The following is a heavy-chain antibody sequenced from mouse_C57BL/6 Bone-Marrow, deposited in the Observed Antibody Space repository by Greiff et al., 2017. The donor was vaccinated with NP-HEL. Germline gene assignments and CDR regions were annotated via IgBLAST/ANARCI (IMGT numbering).Heavy chain of an antibody. CDR3: ARDGSYVWYFDV. CDR1: GFTFSSYA. D-gene: IGHD1-1*02. J-gene: IGHJ1*03. Sequence: DVQLVESGGGLVKPGGSLKLSCAASGFTFSSYAMSWVRQTPEKRLEWVATISDGGSYTYYPDNVKGRFTISRDNAKNNLYLQLSHLKSEDTAMYYCARDGSYVWYFDVWGTGTTVTVSS. V-gene: IGHV5-4*01. CDR2: ISDGGSYT.